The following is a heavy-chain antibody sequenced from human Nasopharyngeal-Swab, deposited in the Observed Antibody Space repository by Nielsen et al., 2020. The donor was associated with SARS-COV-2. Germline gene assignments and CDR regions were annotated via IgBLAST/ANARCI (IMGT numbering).Heavy chain of an antibody. V-gene: IGHV4-61*02. Sequence: SDTLSLTCTVSGGSISDGGYFWSWIRRPAGTGLEWIGRIYSSGNANYNPSLRGRVTMSVDTSSEQFSLTVNSVTAADTAVYYCTRDVNGYYDILTGFYRDYYYYVDVWGQGTPVTVAS. CDR2: IYSSGNA. CDR1: GGSISDGGYF. J-gene: IGHJ6*03. CDR3: TRDVNGYYDILTGFYRDYYYYVDV. D-gene: IGHD3-9*01.